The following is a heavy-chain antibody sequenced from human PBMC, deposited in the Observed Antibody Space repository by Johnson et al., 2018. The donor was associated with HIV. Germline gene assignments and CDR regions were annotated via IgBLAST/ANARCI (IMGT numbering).Heavy chain of an antibody. V-gene: IGHV3-33*01. Sequence: QVQLVESGGGVVQPGRSLRLSCAASGFTFSYFGMHWVRQAPGKGLEWVATVWYDGSNKYYADSVMGRFTISRDNSKNTLYLQMNSLRAEDTAVYYCAREGGGYDGKGAFDIWGQGTVVTVSS. J-gene: IGHJ3*02. CDR3: AREGGGYDGKGAFDI. D-gene: IGHD5-12*01. CDR2: VWYDGSNK. CDR1: GFTFSYFG.